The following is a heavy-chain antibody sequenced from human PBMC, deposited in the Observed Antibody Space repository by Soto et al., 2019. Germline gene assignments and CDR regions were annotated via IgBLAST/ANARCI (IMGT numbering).Heavy chain of an antibody. CDR3: ARDRAAMVGDGMDV. J-gene: IGHJ6*02. Sequence: TSETLSLTCTVSGGSISSGGYYWSWIRQHPGKGLEWIGYIYYSGSTYYNPSLKSRVTISVDTSKNQFSLKLSSVTAADTAVYYCARDRAAMVGDGMDVWGQGTTVTVSS. V-gene: IGHV4-31*03. D-gene: IGHD5-18*01. CDR1: GGSISSGGYY. CDR2: IYYSGST.